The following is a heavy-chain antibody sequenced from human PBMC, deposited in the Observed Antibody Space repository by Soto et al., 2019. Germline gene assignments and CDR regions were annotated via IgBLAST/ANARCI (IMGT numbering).Heavy chain of an antibody. V-gene: IGHV4-61*01. CDR1: GGSVSIGSYY. CDR2: IYYSGST. CDR3: ARGYSSGWYFNWFDP. D-gene: IGHD6-19*01. J-gene: IGHJ5*02. Sequence: SETLSLTCTVSGGSVSIGSYYWSCIRQPPGKGLEWIGYIYYSGSTNYNPSLKSRVTISVDTSKNQFSLKLSSVTAADTAVYYCARGYSSGWYFNWFDPWGQGTLVTVSS.